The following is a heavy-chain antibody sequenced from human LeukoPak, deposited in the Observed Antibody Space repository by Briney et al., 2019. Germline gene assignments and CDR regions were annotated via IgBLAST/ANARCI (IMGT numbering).Heavy chain of an antibody. D-gene: IGHD3-10*01. Sequence: SETLSLTCTGPGASISSFFWSWIRQPAGKGLEWIGRIYAGGSTNYNPSLKSRVTMSVDTSKSQFSLKLSSVTAADTAVYYCARDGYYGSGAFLDGFDIWGQGTKVTVSS. J-gene: IGHJ3*02. CDR1: GASISSFF. CDR3: ARDGYYGSGAFLDGFDI. V-gene: IGHV4-4*07. CDR2: IYAGGST.